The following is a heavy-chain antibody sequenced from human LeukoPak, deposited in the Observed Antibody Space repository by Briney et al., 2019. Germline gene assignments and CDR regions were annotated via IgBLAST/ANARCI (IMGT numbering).Heavy chain of an antibody. V-gene: IGHV4-4*07. CDR2: IYTSGST. CDR3: ARDRGGYSSGWYGEEYNWFDP. J-gene: IGHJ5*02. D-gene: IGHD6-19*01. CDR1: GGSISSYY. Sequence: PSETLSLTCTVPGGSISSYYWSWIRQPAGKGLEWIGRIYTSGSTNYNPSLKSRVTMSVDTSKNQFSLKLSSVTAADTAVYYCARDRGGYSSGWYGEEYNWFDPWGQGTLVTVSS.